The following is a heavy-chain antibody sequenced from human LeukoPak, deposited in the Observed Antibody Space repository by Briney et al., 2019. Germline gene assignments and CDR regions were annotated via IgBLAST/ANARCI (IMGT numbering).Heavy chain of an antibody. CDR1: GYTFTSYA. CDR2: INPNTGNP. D-gene: IGHD5-12*01. J-gene: IGHJ4*02. CDR3: ARDLKGGSIVATILGKGLGY. V-gene: IGHV7-4-1*02. Sequence: GASVKVSCKASGYTFTSYAMNWVRQAPGRGLEWMGWINPNTGNPTYAQGFTGRFVFSLDTSVSTAYLQISSLKAEDTAVYYCARDLKGGSIVATILGKGLGYWGQGTLVTVSS.